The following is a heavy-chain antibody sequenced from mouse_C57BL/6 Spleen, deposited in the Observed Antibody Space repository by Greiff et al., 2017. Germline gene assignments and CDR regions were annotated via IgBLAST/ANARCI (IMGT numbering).Heavy chain of an antibody. J-gene: IGHJ1*03. D-gene: IGHD1-1*01. V-gene: IGHV1-72*01. Sequence: VQLQQPGAELVKPGASVKLSCKASGYTFTSYWMHWVKQRPGRGLEWIGRIDPNSGGTKYNEKFKSKATLTVDKPSSTAYMQLSSLTSEDSAVXYCARSGITTVVARWYFDVWGTGTTVTVSS. CDR2: IDPNSGGT. CDR1: GYTFTSYW. CDR3: ARSGITTVVARWYFDV.